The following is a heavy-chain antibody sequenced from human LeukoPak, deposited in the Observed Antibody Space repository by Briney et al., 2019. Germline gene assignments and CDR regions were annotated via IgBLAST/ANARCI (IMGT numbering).Heavy chain of an antibody. Sequence: SVKVSCKASGGTFSSHAIAWVRQAPGQGPEWMGGIIPISGTANYAQKFQGRVTITTDESTSTAYMELSSLTSDGTAVYYCARGLQYQLLKALGYYYMDVWGEGSTVTVSS. CDR1: GGTFSSHA. CDR2: IIPISGTA. CDR3: ARGLQYQLLKALGYYYMDV. J-gene: IGHJ6*03. V-gene: IGHV1-69*05. D-gene: IGHD2-2*01.